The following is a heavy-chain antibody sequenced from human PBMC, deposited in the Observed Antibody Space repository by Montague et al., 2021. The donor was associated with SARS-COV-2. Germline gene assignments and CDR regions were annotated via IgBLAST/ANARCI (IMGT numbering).Heavy chain of an antibody. Sequence: SGTLSLTCTVSGDSVSSSDHYWGWIRQPPGKGLEWLGIVYYSGYTYYNPSVKGRVTISIDASKNQSSLKLNSLTATDTAIYHCARRRLREDYFDFWGQGTLLTVSS. J-gene: IGHJ4*02. V-gene: IGHV4-39*01. CDR3: ARRRLREDYFDF. CDR2: VYYSGYT. D-gene: IGHD4-17*01. CDR1: GDSVSSSDHY.